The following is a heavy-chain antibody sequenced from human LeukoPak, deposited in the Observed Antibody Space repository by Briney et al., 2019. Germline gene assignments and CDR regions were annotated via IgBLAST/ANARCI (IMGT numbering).Heavy chain of an antibody. D-gene: IGHD1-26*01. CDR2: IGDTT. V-gene: IGHV3-23*01. J-gene: IGHJ4*02. CDR3: AKAYAFVGANYFDY. Sequence: PGGSLRLSCAASGFTFSTYAMSWVRQAPGKGLEWVSAIGDTTYYADSVEGRFTISRDNSKNTLYLQMDNLRAEDAAIYYCAKAYAFVGANYFDYWGQGTLVTVSS. CDR1: GFTFSTYA.